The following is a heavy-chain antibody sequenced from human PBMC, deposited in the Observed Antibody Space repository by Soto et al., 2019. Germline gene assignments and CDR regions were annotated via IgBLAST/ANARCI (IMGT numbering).Heavy chain of an antibody. D-gene: IGHD3-9*01. Sequence: QITLKESGPTLLKPTQTLTLTCTFSGFSFISSGEGVGWIRQPPGKALEWLALIYWDDDRRYNPSLENRLTTTKANDPSRRQVFLTLTDVDPADTTTYYCAHRQRIIRYFDLGYFDSWGQGAPVPVSS. J-gene: IGHJ4*02. V-gene: IGHV2-5*02. CDR1: GFSFISSGEG. CDR3: AHRQRIIRYFDLGYFDS. CDR2: IYWDDDR.